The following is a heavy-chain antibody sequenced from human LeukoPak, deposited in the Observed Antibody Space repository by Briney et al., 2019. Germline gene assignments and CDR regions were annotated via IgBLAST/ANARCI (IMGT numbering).Heavy chain of an antibody. CDR2: IWYDGSNK. Sequence: GGSLRLSCAASGFTFSSYGMHWVRQAPGKGLEWVAVIWYDGSNKYYADSVKGRFTISRDNSKNTLYLQMNSLRAEDTAVYYCARDPLGIAAASANRVHWGQGTLVTVSS. J-gene: IGHJ4*02. CDR1: GFTFSSYG. V-gene: IGHV3-33*01. CDR3: ARDPLGIAAASANRVH. D-gene: IGHD6-13*01.